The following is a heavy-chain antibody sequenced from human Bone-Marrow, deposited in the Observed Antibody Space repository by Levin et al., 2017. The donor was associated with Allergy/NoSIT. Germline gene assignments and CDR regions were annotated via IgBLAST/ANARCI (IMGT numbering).Heavy chain of an antibody. CDR1: GFSLYNYG. J-gene: IGHJ4*02. CDR2: ISGSGGVT. V-gene: IGHV3-23*01. CDR3: AKDSAGSDYGDYEY. Sequence: GGSLRLSCEVSGFSLYNYGMHWVRQGPGKGLEWVSRISGSGGVTYYADSVKGRFTISRDNSKNTLDLQMNSLRVEDTAVYYCAKDSAGSDYGDYEYWGQGILVTVSS. D-gene: IGHD4-17*01.